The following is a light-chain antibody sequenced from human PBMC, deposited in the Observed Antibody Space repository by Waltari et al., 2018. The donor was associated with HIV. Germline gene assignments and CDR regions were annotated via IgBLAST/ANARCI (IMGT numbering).Light chain of an antibody. CDR2: DKK. Sequence: QSVLTQPPSVSAAPGQKVTISCSGSDSNIWRNYVSWYQQLPGAAPKPPIYDKKNRPSTIPDRVSGSKSGTSATLDITGLQTGDEADYYCGTWDSRLGGWVFGGGTKLAVL. V-gene: IGLV1-51*01. CDR3: GTWDSRLGGWV. J-gene: IGLJ3*02. CDR1: DSNIWRNY.